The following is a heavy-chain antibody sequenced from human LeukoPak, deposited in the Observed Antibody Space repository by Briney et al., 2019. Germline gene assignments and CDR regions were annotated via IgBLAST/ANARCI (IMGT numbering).Heavy chain of an antibody. CDR3: AKIGAWFGETNDAFDI. V-gene: IGHV3-23*01. CDR2: ISGSGGST. J-gene: IGHJ3*02. D-gene: IGHD3-10*01. CDR1: GFTFSSYG. Sequence: GGSLRLSCAASGFTFSSYGMSWVRQAPGKGLEWVSAISGSGGSTYYADSVKGRFTISRDSSKNTLYLQMNSLRAEGTAVYYCAKIGAWFGETNDAFDIWGQGTMVTVSS.